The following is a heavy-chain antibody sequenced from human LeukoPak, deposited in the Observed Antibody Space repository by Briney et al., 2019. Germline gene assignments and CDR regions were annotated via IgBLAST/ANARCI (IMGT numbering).Heavy chain of an antibody. V-gene: IGHV3-48*01. D-gene: IGHD2-2*01. CDR3: ARDSVYCSSTSCYGYYYGMDV. CDR2: ISSSSSTI. Sequence: PGGSLRLSCAASGFTFSSYSMNWVRQAPGKGLEWVSYISSSSSTIYYADSVKGRFTISRDNAKNSLYLQMNSLRVEDTAVYYCARDSVYCSSTSCYGYYYGMDVWGQGTTVTVSS. CDR1: GFTFSSYS. J-gene: IGHJ6*02.